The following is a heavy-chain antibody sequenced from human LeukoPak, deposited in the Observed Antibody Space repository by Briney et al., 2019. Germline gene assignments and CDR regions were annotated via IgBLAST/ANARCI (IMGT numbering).Heavy chain of an antibody. CDR2: ISGSGGST. Sequence: GGTLRLSCAASGFTFSTYGLGWVRQAPGKGLEWVSGISGSGGSTSYADSVKGRFTISRDNSKHPLYLQMNSLRVEYTAVYYCAGRGSGSYFDYWGQGTLVTVSS. D-gene: IGHD3-10*01. CDR1: GFTFSTYG. V-gene: IGHV3-23*01. J-gene: IGHJ4*02. CDR3: AGRGSGSYFDY.